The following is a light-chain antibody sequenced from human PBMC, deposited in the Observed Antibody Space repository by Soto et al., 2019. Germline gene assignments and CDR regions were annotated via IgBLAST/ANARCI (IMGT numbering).Light chain of an antibody. CDR3: QQRSDRPT. CDR1: QSVSTY. J-gene: IGKJ4*01. CDR2: DSS. Sequence: IVLTQSPATLSLSPGERATLSCRASQSVSTYLAWYQQKGGQAPRLLVYDSSSRATGIPARFSGSGSGTDFTLTSSHLDPEDSAFYYCQQRSDRPTFGGGTPVEIK. V-gene: IGKV3-11*01.